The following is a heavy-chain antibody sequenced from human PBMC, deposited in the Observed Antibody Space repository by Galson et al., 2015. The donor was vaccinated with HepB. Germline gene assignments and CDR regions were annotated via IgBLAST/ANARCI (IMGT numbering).Heavy chain of an antibody. CDR2: IWYDGSNK. D-gene: IGHD3-9*01. CDR1: GFTFSSYG. V-gene: IGHV3-33*08. CDR3: ARDPGRVDILTGYGHYYYYGMDV. J-gene: IGHJ6*02. Sequence: LRLSCAASGFTFSSYGMHWVRQAPGKGLEWVAVIWYDGSNKYYADSVKGRFTISRDNSKNTLYLQMNSLRAEDTAVYYCARDPGRVDILTGYGHYYYYGMDVWGQGTTVTVSS.